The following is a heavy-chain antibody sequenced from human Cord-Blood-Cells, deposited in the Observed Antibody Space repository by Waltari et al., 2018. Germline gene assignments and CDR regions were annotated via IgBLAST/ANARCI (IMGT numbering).Heavy chain of an antibody. V-gene: IGHV1-69*01. Sequence: QVQLVQSGAEVKKPGSSVKVSCKASGGTFSSYAISWVRQAPGQGLEWMGGIIPIVGTATYAQKFQGGVTITADESTSTAYMELSSLRSEDTAVYYCARVGEPYYDILTGYPNWFDPWGQGTLVTVSS. D-gene: IGHD3-9*01. CDR3: ARVGEPYYDILTGYPNWFDP. CDR2: IIPIVGTA. J-gene: IGHJ5*02. CDR1: GGTFSSYA.